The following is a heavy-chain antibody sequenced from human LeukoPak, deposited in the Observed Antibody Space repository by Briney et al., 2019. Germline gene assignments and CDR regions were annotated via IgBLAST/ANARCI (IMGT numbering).Heavy chain of an antibody. CDR2: INPSGGST. J-gene: IGHJ4*02. Sequence: ASVKVSCKASGYTFTSYYMHWVRQAPGQGLEWMGIINPSGGSTSYAQKFQGRVTMTRDTSTSTVYMELSSLRSEDTAVYYCARDSAYCGGDCYSTFDYRGQGTLVTVSS. CDR1: GYTFTSYY. V-gene: IGHV1-46*01. CDR3: ARDSAYCGGDCYSTFDY. D-gene: IGHD2-21*02.